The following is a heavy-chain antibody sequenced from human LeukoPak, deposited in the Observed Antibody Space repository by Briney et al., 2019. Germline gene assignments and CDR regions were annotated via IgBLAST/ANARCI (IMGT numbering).Heavy chain of an antibody. J-gene: IGHJ4*02. CDR3: AKSVLGRVVVDFDY. Sequence: GGSLRLSCATSGFTFSSYAMSWVRQAPGKGLEWVSAITGSGGNTYYADSVKGRFTTSRDNSKNTLYLQMSSLRVEDTALYYCAKSVLGRVVVDFDYWGQGNLVTFSS. V-gene: IGHV3-23*01. CDR1: GFTFSSYA. CDR2: ITGSGGNT. D-gene: IGHD3-3*01.